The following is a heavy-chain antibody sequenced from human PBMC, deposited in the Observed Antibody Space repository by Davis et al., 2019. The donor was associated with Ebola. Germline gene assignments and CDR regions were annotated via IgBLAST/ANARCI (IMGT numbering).Heavy chain of an antibody. D-gene: IGHD6-25*01. Sequence: GESLKISCEASGFIFLNYGMSWVRQAPGKGLEWVSVIYSGGSTYYADSVKGRFTISRDNSKNSLYLQMNSLRAEDTALYYCTNTKAYSSGFEDWGQGTVVTVSS. CDR3: TNTKAYSSGFED. CDR2: IYSGGST. V-gene: IGHV3-66*01. J-gene: IGHJ4*02. CDR1: GFIFLNYG.